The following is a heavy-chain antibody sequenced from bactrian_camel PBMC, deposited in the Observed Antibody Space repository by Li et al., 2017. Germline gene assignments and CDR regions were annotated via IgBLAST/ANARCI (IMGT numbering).Heavy chain of an antibody. J-gene: IGHJ4*01. V-gene: IGHV3S55*01. CDR1: TLTLGASN. Sequence: HVQLVESGGGSVQAGGSLRLSCAASTLTLGASNRGWFRQAPGNECELVSSISGDRTIYYSDSVKGRFTISEDNADNTLYLQMHSLKPEDTGMYFCAYARERCAGGYCIRDDFSTFGQGTQV. CDR2: ISGDRTI. D-gene: IGHD2*01.